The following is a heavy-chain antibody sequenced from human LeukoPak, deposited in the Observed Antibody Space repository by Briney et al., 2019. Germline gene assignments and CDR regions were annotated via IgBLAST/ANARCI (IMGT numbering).Heavy chain of an antibody. CDR2: ISGSGGST. CDR1: GFTFSSYA. CDR3: AREQPGGYPVPPADYGMDV. J-gene: IGHJ6*02. D-gene: IGHD5-12*01. V-gene: IGHV3-23*01. Sequence: GGSLRLSCAASGFTFSSYAMSWVRQAPGKGLEWVSAISGSGGSTYYADSVKGRFTISRDNSKNTLYLQMNSLRAEDTAVYYCAREQPGGYPVPPADYGMDVWGQGTTVTVSS.